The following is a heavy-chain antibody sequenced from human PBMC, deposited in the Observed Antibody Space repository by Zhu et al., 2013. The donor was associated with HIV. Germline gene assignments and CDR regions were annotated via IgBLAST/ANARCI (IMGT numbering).Heavy chain of an antibody. V-gene: IGHV1-69*01. J-gene: IGHJ5*02. CDR2: IIPIFGTA. D-gene: IGHD3-22*01. CDR3: AREAVEEDYYDSSGYYYFDP. CDR1: GGTFSSYA. Sequence: QVQLVQSGAEVKKPGSSVKVSCKASGGTFSSYAISWVRQAPGQGLEWMGGIIPIFGTANYAQKFQGRVTITADESTSTAYMELSSLRSEDTAVYYCAREAVEEDYYDSSGYYYFDPWGQGTLVTVSS.